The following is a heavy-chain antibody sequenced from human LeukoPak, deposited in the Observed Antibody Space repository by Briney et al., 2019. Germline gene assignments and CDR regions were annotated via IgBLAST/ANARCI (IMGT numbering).Heavy chain of an antibody. J-gene: IGHJ4*02. CDR1: GFTFSSYS. V-gene: IGHV3-48*02. CDR3: ARGRGGSYWFDY. D-gene: IGHD1-26*01. Sequence: PGGSLRLSCAASGFTFSSYSMNWVRQAPGKGLEWVSYISGGSGTIYYADSVKGRFTISRDNAKNSLYLQMNSLRDEDTAVYYCARGRGGSYWFDYWGQGSLVTVSS. CDR2: ISGGSGTI.